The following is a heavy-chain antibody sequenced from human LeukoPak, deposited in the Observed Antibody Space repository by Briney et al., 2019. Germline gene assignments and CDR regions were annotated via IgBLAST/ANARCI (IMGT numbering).Heavy chain of an antibody. D-gene: IGHD3-3*01. V-gene: IGHV3-48*01. CDR1: GFPFSNYA. CDR3: ARDRRFLEWLLKGYDY. Sequence: PGGSLRLSCAASGFPFSNYALTWVRQAPGKGLEWVSYISSSSSTIYYADSVKGRFTISRDNAKNSLYLQMNSLRAEDTAVYYCARDRRFLEWLLKGYDYWGQGTLVTVSS. CDR2: ISSSSSTI. J-gene: IGHJ4*02.